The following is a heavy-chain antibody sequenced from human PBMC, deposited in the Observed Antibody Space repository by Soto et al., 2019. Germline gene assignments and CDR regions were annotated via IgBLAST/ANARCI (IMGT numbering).Heavy chain of an antibody. CDR1: GFTVSGNY. CDR2: LDSGSPT. V-gene: IGHV3-53*01. J-gene: IGHJ3*02. CDR3: ARVINPWAFEI. Sequence: EVQLVESGVGLIQPGGSLRLSCAASGFTVSGNYMTWVRKAPGTGLEWVSILDSGSPTYYADSVKGRFTISRDNSKNTLDLQMNSLRVEDTAVYYCARVINPWAFEIWGEGTRVSVSS.